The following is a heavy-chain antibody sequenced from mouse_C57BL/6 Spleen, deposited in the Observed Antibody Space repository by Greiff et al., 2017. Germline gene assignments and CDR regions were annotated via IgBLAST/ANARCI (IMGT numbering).Heavy chain of an antibody. J-gene: IGHJ4*01. D-gene: IGHD1-1*01. CDR3: AREDYGSSYEGAMDY. V-gene: IGHV1-61*01. CDR2: IYTSDSET. CDR1: GYTFTSYW. Sequence: QVQLQPPGAELVRPGSSVKLSCKASGYTFTSYWMDWVKQRPGQGLEWIGNIYTSDSETHYNQKFKDKATLSVDKYTSTTYMQLSSLKSEDSAVYYCAREDYGSSYEGAMDYWGQGTSVTVSS.